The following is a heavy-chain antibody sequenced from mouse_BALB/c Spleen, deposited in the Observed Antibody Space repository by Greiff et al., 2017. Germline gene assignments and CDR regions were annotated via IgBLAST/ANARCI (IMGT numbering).Heavy chain of an antibody. V-gene: IGHV3-2*02. J-gene: IGHJ1*01. CDR2: ISYSGST. Sequence: DVKLVESGPGLVKPSQSLSLTCTVTGYSITSDYAWNWIRQFPGNKLEWMGYISYSGSTSYNPSLKSRISITRDTSKNQFFLQLNSVTTEDTATYYCARIGVRRWYFDVWGAGTTVTVS. CDR3: ARIGVRRWYFDV. CDR1: GYSITSDYA. D-gene: IGHD1-2*01.